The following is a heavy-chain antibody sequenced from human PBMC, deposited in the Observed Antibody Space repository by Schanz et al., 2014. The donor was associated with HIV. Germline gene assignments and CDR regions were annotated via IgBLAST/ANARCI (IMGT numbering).Heavy chain of an antibody. CDR3: AKGSNYYGLDV. D-gene: IGHD3-10*01. CDR1: GFTFSSYA. CDR2: ISYDGSNK. Sequence: QVQLVESGGGVVQPGRSLRLSCAASGFTFSSYAMYWVRQAPGKGLEWVAVISYDGSNKYYADSVKGRFTISRDNAKNSLYLQMNRLRAEDTAVYYCAKGSNYYGLDVWGQGTTVTVSS. J-gene: IGHJ6*02. V-gene: IGHV3-30-3*01.